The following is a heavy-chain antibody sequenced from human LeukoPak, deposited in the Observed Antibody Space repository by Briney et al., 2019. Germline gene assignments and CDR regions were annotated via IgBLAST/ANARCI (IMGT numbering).Heavy chain of an antibody. D-gene: IGHD6-19*01. CDR3: ARHVAVAGNWFDP. Sequence: SETLSLTCTVSGGSISSYYWGWIRQPPGKGLEWIGSIYYSGSTYYNPSLKSRVTISVDTSRNQFSLKLSSVTAADTAVYYCARHVAVAGNWFDPWGQGTLVTVSS. J-gene: IGHJ5*02. CDR1: GGSISSYY. CDR2: IYYSGST. V-gene: IGHV4-39*01.